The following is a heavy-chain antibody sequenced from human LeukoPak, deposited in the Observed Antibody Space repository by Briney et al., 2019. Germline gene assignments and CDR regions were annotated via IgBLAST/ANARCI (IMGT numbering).Heavy chain of an antibody. Sequence: PSETLSLTCSVSGTSMTNTPSYWGWVRHSPGKGLEWIATMYYSGSTYYNPSLRTRVTASVDKSNNQFSLNLFSMTAADAAVYYCVRGSQDYGDYFDYWGQGTLVTVSS. J-gene: IGHJ4*02. D-gene: IGHD4-17*01. CDR1: GTSMTNTPSY. V-gene: IGHV4-39*07. CDR3: VRGSQDYGDYFDY. CDR2: MYYSGST.